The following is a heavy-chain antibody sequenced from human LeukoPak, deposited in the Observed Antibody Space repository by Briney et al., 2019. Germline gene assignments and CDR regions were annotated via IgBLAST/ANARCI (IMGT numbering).Heavy chain of an antibody. Sequence: GASVKVSCKVSGYTLTELSMHWVRQAPGKGLEWMGGFDPEDGETIYAQKFQGRVTMTEDTSTDTAYMELSSLRSEDTAVYYCARDRYTSSWYTALGNNWFDPWGQGTLVTVSS. J-gene: IGHJ5*02. CDR3: ARDRYTSSWYTALGNNWFDP. V-gene: IGHV1-24*01. CDR2: FDPEDGET. CDR1: GYTLTELS. D-gene: IGHD6-13*01.